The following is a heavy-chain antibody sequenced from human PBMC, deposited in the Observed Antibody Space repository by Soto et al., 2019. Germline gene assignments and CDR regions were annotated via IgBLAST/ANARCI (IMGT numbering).Heavy chain of an antibody. CDR2: IYTSGST. J-gene: IGHJ6*02. D-gene: IGHD2-2*01. CDR1: GGSISSYY. V-gene: IGHV4-4*07. CDR3: AKDYYFSSTSCYYYGMDV. Sequence: SETLSLTCTVSGGSISSYYWSWIRQPAGKGLEWIGRIYTSGSTNYNPSLKSRVTMSVDTSKNQFSLKLSSVTAADTAGYYCAKDYYFSSTSCYYYGMDVLGQGTTVIVSS.